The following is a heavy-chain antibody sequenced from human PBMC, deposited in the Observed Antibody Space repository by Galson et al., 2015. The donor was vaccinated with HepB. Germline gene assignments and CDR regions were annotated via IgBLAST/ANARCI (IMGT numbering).Heavy chain of an antibody. CDR1: GFTFDDYT. CDR2: ISWDGGST. D-gene: IGHD3-22*01. J-gene: IGHJ4*02. V-gene: IGHV3-43*01. CDR3: AKGGRLPNYYDSSGYAGVDY. Sequence: SLRLSCAASGFTFDDYTTHWVRQAPGKGLEWVSLISWDGGSTYYADSVKGRFTITRDNSKNSLYLQMNSLRTEDTALYYCAKGGRLPNYYDSSGYAGVDYWGQGTLVTVSS.